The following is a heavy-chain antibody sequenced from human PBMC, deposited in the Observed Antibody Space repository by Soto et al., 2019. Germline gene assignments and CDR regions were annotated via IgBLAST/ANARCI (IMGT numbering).Heavy chain of an antibody. CDR3: AREYDSAFDS. CDR1: GYTFTGYY. CDR2: INPNSGGT. D-gene: IGHD1-1*01. Sequence: ASVKVSCRSSGYTFTGYYMHWVRQAPGQGLEWMGWINPNSGGTNYAQKFQGRVTMTRDTSISTAYMELSRLRSDDTAVFYCAREYDSAFDSWGQGIPVTVSS. V-gene: IGHV1-2*02. J-gene: IGHJ4*02.